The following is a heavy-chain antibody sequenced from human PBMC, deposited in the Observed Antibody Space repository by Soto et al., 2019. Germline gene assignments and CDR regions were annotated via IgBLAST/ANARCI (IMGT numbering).Heavy chain of an antibody. CDR3: ATWHEREHAYDV. Sequence: EVQLVESGGGLIQPGGSLRLSCAAFGFTISGKKYVAWVRQAPRKGLEWVSALYDIDGSFYADSVKGRFTTSSDSSKTTVYLQMNDLIPDDTAVYYCATWHEREHAYDVWGLGTTVTVSS. CDR2: LYDIDGS. CDR1: GFTISGKKY. D-gene: IGHD1-1*01. J-gene: IGHJ3*01. V-gene: IGHV3-53*01.